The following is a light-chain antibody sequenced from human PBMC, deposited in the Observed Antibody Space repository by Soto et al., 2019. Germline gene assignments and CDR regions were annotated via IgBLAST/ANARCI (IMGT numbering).Light chain of an antibody. V-gene: IGLV2-14*01. Sequence: QSALTQPASVSGSPGQSITISCTGTSGDVGGYNYVSWYQQHPGKAPKLMIYDVSNRPSGVSNRFSGSKSGNTASLTISGLQAEDEADYYCSSYTSSSLYVFGTGTKPSVL. CDR3: SSYTSSSLYV. CDR2: DVS. CDR1: SGDVGGYNY. J-gene: IGLJ1*01.